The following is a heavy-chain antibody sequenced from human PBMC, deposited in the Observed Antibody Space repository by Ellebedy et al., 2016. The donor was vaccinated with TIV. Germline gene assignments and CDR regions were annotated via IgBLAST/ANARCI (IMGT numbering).Heavy chain of an antibody. CDR1: GGTFSSYA. Sequence: SVKVSXXASGGTFSSYAISWVRQAPGQGLEWMGGIIPIFGTANYAQKFQGRVTITADESTSTAYMELSSLRSEDTAVYYCAREDRYSSSWRVGWFDPWGQGTLVTVSS. J-gene: IGHJ5*02. D-gene: IGHD6-13*01. CDR2: IIPIFGTA. CDR3: AREDRYSSSWRVGWFDP. V-gene: IGHV1-69*13.